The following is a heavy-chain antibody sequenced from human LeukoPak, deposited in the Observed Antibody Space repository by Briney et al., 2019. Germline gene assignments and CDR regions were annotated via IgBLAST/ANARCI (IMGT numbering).Heavy chain of an antibody. D-gene: IGHD6-13*01. Sequence: PSETLSLTCTVSGGSISSYYWSWIRQPPGKGLEWIGYVYYSGSTNCNPSLKSRVTISVDTSKNQFSLKLSSVTAADTAVYYCARVAAAGNDYWGQGTLVTVSS. CDR2: VYYSGST. CDR3: ARVAAAGNDY. V-gene: IGHV4-59*01. J-gene: IGHJ4*02. CDR1: GGSISSYY.